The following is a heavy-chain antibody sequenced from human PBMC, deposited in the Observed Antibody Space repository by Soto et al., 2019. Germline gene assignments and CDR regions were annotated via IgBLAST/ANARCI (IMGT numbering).Heavy chain of an antibody. CDR3: ARGRLADYYDFWSGYYSVPYYYGMDV. D-gene: IGHD3-3*01. CDR2: ISAYNGNT. V-gene: IGHV1-18*04. J-gene: IGHJ6*02. CDR1: GYTFTSYG. Sequence: ASVKVSCKASGYTFTSYGISWVRQAPGQGLEWMGWISAYNGNTNYAQKLQGRVTMTTDTSTSTAYMELRSLRSDDTAVYYCARGRLADYYDFWSGYYSVPYYYGMDVWGQGTTVTVPS.